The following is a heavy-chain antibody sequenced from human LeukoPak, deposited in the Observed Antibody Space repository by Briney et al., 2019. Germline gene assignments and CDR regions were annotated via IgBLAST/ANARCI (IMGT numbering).Heavy chain of an antibody. Sequence: SGTLSLTCAVSGGSISSSNWWSWVRQPPGKGLEWIGEIYHSGRTNYTPSLKSRVTISVDKSKNQLSLKLSSVTAADTAVYYCARQTGSGLFILPGGQGTLVTVSS. D-gene: IGHD3/OR15-3a*01. V-gene: IGHV4-4*02. CDR1: GGSISSSNW. CDR2: IYHSGRT. CDR3: ARQTGSGLFILP. J-gene: IGHJ4*02.